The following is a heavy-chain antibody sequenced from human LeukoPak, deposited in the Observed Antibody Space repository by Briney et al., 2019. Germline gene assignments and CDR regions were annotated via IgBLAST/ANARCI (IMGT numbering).Heavy chain of an antibody. CDR1: GYTFSSYT. CDR2: INTNTGNP. Sequence: GASVKVSCKASGYTFSSYTMSWVRQAPGQGLEWMGWINTNTGNPTYAQGFTGRFVFSLDTSVSTAYLQISSLKAEDTAVYYCARVVIRGYYYMDVWGKGTTVTVSS. CDR3: ARVVIRGYYYMDV. J-gene: IGHJ6*03. V-gene: IGHV7-4-1*02. D-gene: IGHD3-10*01.